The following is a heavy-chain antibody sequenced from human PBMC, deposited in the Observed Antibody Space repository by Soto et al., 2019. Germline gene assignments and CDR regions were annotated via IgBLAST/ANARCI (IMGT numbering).Heavy chain of an antibody. V-gene: IGHV4-31*03. D-gene: IGHD3-9*01. CDR1: GGSISSGGYY. J-gene: IGHJ6*02. Sequence: SETLSLTCTVSGGSISSGGYYWSWIRQHPGKGLEWIGYIYYSGSTYYNPSLKSRVTISVDTSKNQFSLKLSSVTAADTAVYYCARDRFPYDILTGYSAYYYGMDVWGQGTTVTVSS. CDR3: ARDRFPYDILTGYSAYYYGMDV. CDR2: IYYSGST.